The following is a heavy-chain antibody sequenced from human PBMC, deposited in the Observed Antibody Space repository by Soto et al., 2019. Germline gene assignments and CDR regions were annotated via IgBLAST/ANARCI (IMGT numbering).Heavy chain of an antibody. CDR3: ARGGRRSTSMDV. V-gene: IGHV4-31*03. J-gene: IGHJ6*02. CDR2: IYYSGST. CDR1: SGSISSGGYY. Sequence: QVQLQESGPGLVKPSQTLSLTCTVSSGSISSGGYYWIWIRQHPGKGLEWIGYIYYSGSTYYNPSLQSRVTISVDTSKNQFSLKLSSVTAADTAVYYCARGGRRSTSMDVWGQGTTVTVSS.